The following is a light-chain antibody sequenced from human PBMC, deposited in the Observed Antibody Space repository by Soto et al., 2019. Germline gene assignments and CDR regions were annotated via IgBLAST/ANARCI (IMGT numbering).Light chain of an antibody. Sequence: EIVMTQSPATLSVSPGEIATLSFRASQSVGSDLAWYQQKPGQAPRLLIYGGSSRATGIPVRFSGSGSETDFTLTITRLEPEDFAVYYCQQYSSSRTFGQGTKVDIK. CDR3: QQYSSSRT. CDR1: QSVGSD. CDR2: GGS. V-gene: IGKV3-20*01. J-gene: IGKJ1*01.